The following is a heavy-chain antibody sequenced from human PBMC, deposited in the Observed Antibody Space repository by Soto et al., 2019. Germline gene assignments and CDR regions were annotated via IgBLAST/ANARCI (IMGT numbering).Heavy chain of an antibody. V-gene: IGHV6-1*01. Sequence: SQTLSLTCAISGDSVSSNIASWNWVRQSPSRGLEWLGRTYFRSKWYNDYAVSVKSRIIINPDTSNNQFSLQLNSATPEDTAVYFCAKGDNLGPKTGYAFDPWGQGIMVTVSS. CDR1: GDSVSSNIAS. J-gene: IGHJ5*02. D-gene: IGHD5-12*01. CDR2: TYFRSKWYN. CDR3: AKGDNLGPKTGYAFDP.